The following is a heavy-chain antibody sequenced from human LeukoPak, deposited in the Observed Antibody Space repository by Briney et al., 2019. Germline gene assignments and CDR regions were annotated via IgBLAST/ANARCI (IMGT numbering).Heavy chain of an antibody. Sequence: GGSLRLSRAASGFTFSSYAMHWVRRAPGKGLEWVAVISYDGSNKYYADSVKGRFTISRDNSKNTLYLQMNSLRAEDTAVYYCARIMTTVTPFDYWGQGTLVTVSS. D-gene: IGHD4-17*01. CDR2: ISYDGSNK. CDR1: GFTFSSYA. CDR3: ARIMTTVTPFDY. J-gene: IGHJ4*02. V-gene: IGHV3-30-3*01.